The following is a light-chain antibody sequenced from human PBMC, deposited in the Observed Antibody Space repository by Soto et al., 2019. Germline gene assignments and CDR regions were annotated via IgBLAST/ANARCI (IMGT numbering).Light chain of an antibody. CDR1: SSDVGGYNY. J-gene: IGLJ2*01. CDR3: SSYTRSSTLYVV. Sequence: QSALTQPASVSGSPGQSITISCTGTSSDVGGYNYVSWYQQHPGKAPKLMIYDVSNRPSGVSNRFSGSKSGNTASLTISGLQAEDEADYYCSSYTRSSTLYVVFGGGTKPTVL. CDR2: DVS. V-gene: IGLV2-14*01.